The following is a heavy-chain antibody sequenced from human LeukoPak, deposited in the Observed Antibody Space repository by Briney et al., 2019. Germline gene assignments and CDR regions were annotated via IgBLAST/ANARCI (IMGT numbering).Heavy chain of an antibody. CDR1: GFTFSSYE. V-gene: IGHV3-48*03. CDR2: ISDTGSTI. J-gene: IGHJ4*01. D-gene: IGHD1-26*01. CDR3: AKPSGSGVDY. Sequence: GGSLRLSCAASGFTFSSYELNWVRQAPGKGLEWVSYISDTGSTIYYADSVEGRFTISRDNAKNSLYLQMNSVRSEDTALYYCAKPSGSGVDYWGQGTRVTVSS.